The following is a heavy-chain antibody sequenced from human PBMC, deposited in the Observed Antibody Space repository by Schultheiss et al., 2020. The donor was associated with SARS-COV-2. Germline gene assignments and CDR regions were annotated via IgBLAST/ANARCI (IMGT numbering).Heavy chain of an antibody. V-gene: IGHV3-48*01. J-gene: IGHJ6*02. D-gene: IGHD3-10*01. CDR2: ISGSGGTM. CDR3: AKEGWGEPPYGMDV. CDR1: GFTFSSYG. Sequence: GGSLRLSCAASGFTFSSYGMHWVRQAPGKGLEWVSYISGSGGTMYADSVKGRFTISRDNSKNTLYLQMNSLRAEDTAVYYCAKEGWGEPPYGMDVWGQGTTVTVSS.